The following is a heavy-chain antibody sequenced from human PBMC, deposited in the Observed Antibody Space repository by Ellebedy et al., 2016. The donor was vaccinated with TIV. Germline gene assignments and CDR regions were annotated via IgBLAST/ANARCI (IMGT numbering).Heavy chain of an antibody. D-gene: IGHD5-18*01. CDR1: GFSFRSYW. V-gene: IGHV3-7*01. CDR3: AIRGSYGDDAGQINSWFDP. CDR2: IYQDGSDD. Sequence: PGGSLRLSCAASGFSFRSYWMSWVRQAPGKGLAWVANIYQDGSDDYYVDHVKGRFTISRDNDNKALFLKMNSLRVEDPAVYYCAIRGSYGDDAGQINSWFDPWGQGTLVTVSS. J-gene: IGHJ5*02.